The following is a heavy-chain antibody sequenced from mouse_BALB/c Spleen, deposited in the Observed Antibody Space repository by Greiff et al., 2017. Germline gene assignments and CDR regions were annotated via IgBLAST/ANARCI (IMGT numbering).Heavy chain of an antibody. Sequence: QVQLKESGAELVRPGASVTLSCKASGYTFTDYEMHWVKQTPVHGLEWIGAIDPETGGTAYNQKFKGKATLTADKSSSTAYMELRSLTSEDSAVYYCTRKDWPYYFDYWGQGTTLTVSS. V-gene: IGHV1-15*01. D-gene: IGHD4-1*01. CDR2: IDPETGGT. J-gene: IGHJ2*01. CDR1: GYTFTDYE. CDR3: TRKDWPYYFDY.